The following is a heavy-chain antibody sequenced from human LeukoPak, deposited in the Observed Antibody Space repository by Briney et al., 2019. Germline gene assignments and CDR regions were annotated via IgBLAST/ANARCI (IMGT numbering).Heavy chain of an antibody. CDR3: ARVGPSSGWPEIDY. Sequence: GGSLRLSCAASGFTFSSYAMHWVRQAPGKGLEWVAVISYDGSNKYYADSVKGRLTISRDNSKNTLYLQMNSLRAEDTAVYYCARVGPSSGWPEIDYWGQGTLVTVSS. D-gene: IGHD6-19*01. CDR2: ISYDGSNK. CDR1: GFTFSSYA. V-gene: IGHV3-30-3*01. J-gene: IGHJ4*02.